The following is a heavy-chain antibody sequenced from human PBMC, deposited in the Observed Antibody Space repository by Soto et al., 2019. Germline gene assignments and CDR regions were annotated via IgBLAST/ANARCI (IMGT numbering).Heavy chain of an antibody. Sequence: ASVKVSCKASGYTFTGYYMHWVRQAPGQGFEWMGWINPNSGGTNYAQKFQGRVTMTRDTSISTAYMELSRLRSDDTAVYYCARDMGWLGAFDIWGQGTMVTVSS. D-gene: IGHD6-19*01. J-gene: IGHJ3*02. CDR2: INPNSGGT. CDR3: ARDMGWLGAFDI. V-gene: IGHV1-2*02. CDR1: GYTFTGYY.